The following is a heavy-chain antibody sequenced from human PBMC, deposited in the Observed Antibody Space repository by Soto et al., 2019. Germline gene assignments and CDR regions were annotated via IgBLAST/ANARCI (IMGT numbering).Heavy chain of an antibody. D-gene: IGHD3-22*01. CDR3: ARDTYDSSGYPAR. CDR1: GFTFGSYA. CDR2: ISYDGSKK. Sequence: QVQLVESGGGVVQPGRSLRLCCAASGFTFGSYAMHWVRQAPGKGLEWVAVISYDGSKKYYADSVKGRFTISRDNSKNTLYLQMNSLRAEDTAVYYCARDTYDSSGYPARWGQGTLVTVSS. V-gene: IGHV3-30*14. J-gene: IGHJ4*02.